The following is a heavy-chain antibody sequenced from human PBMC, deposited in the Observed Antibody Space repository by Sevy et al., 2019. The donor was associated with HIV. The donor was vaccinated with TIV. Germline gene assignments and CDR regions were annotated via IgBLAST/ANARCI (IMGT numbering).Heavy chain of an antibody. CDR2: IRYDGINK. CDR1: GFTFNNFG. D-gene: IGHD6-25*01. Sequence: GGSLRLSCAASGFTFNNFGMYWVRQAPGKGLEEVAFIRYDGINKYYVDSVKGRSTISRDNSKDTLYLEMKSLRLEDTAIYYCAKGGSGGIDHYGMDVWGQGATVTVSS. J-gene: IGHJ6*02. CDR3: AKGGSGGIDHYGMDV. V-gene: IGHV3-30*02.